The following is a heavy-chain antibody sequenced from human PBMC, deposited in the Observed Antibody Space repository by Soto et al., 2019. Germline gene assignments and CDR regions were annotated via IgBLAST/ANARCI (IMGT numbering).Heavy chain of an antibody. V-gene: IGHV4-34*01. CDR2: INHSGST. D-gene: IGHD5-18*01. J-gene: IGHJ4*02. Sequence: LSLTCAVYGGSFSGYYWSWIRQPPGKGLEWIGEINHSGSTNYNPSLKSRVTISVETSKNQFSLKLSSVTAADTAVYYCARNTYSRRLDYWGQGTLVTVSS. CDR1: GGSFSGYY. CDR3: ARNTYSRRLDY.